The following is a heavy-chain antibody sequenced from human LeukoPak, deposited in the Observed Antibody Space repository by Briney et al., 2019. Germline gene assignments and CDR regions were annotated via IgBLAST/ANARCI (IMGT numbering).Heavy chain of an antibody. Sequence: GRSLRLSCAASGFTFSSYAMHWVRQAPGKGLEWVAVISYDGSNKYYADSVKGRFTISRDNSKNTLYLQMNSLRAEDTAVYYCASQASGYSYGYWGQGTLVTVSS. CDR3: ASQASGYSYGY. CDR1: GFTFSSYA. V-gene: IGHV3-30-3*01. CDR2: ISYDGSNK. D-gene: IGHD5-18*01. J-gene: IGHJ4*02.